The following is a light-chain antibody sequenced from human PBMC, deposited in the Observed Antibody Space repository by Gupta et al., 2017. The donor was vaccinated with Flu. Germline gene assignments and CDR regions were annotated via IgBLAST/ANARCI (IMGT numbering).Light chain of an antibody. Sequence: VLTQSPGTLSLSPGDRATLSCRASQSISCSYLSWYQQKPGQSPRLLIYVASSRATGIPDRVSGSGSGTDFTLTISRLEPEDFAVYYCQQYGSSSWTFGQGTKVEIK. J-gene: IGKJ1*01. CDR2: VAS. CDR1: QSISCSY. V-gene: IGKV3-20*01. CDR3: QQYGSSSWT.